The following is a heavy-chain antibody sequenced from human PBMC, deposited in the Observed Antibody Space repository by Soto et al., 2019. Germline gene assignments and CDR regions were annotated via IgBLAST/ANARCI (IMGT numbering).Heavy chain of an antibody. J-gene: IGHJ5*02. CDR1: GGSISNYY. Sequence: QVQLQESGPGLVKPSETLSLTCTVSGGSISNYYWSWIRQPPGKGLEWIGYIYSSGSTNYSPSLKSRVTISVDTSKNQFSLKLSSVTAADTAVYYCARAGYGDYGRFDDWGQGTLVTVTS. CDR2: IYSSGST. V-gene: IGHV4-59*01. CDR3: ARAGYGDYGRFDD. D-gene: IGHD4-17*01.